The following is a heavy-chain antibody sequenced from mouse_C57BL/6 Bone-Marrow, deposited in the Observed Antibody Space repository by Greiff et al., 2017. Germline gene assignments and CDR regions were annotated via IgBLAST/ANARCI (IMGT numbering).Heavy chain of an antibody. J-gene: IGHJ3*01. CDR3: ASLYYGSSQFAY. D-gene: IGHD1-1*01. V-gene: IGHV1-9*01. CDR1: GYTFTGYW. Sequence: QVQLQQSGAELMKPGASVKLSCKATGYTFTGYWIEWVKQRPGHGLELIGEILPGSGSTNYHEKFQGKAKFTAYTSSNTAYMQLSSLTTVDSAIYYCASLYYGSSQFAYWGQGTLVTVSA. CDR2: ILPGSGST.